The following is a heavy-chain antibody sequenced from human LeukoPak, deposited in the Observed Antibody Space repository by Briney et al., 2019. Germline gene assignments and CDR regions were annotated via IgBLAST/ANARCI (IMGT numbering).Heavy chain of an antibody. Sequence: GASVKVSCKASGYTFTSYAISWVRQAPGQGLEWMGGIIPIFGTANYAQKFQGRVTITADKSTSTAYMELSSLRSDDTAVYYCARDLRSVLIVGATELGYWGQGTLVTVSS. CDR1: GYTFTSYA. V-gene: IGHV1-69*06. D-gene: IGHD1-26*01. CDR2: IIPIFGTA. CDR3: ARDLRSVLIVGATELGY. J-gene: IGHJ4*02.